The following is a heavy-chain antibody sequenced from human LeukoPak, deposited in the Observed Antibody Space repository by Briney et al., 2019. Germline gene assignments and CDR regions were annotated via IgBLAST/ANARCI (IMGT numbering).Heavy chain of an antibody. Sequence: ASVTVSCKASGFTFTDYYMYWVRQAPGQGLEWMGWINPNSGGTKYAQKFQGRVTMTRDTSINTAYMELSRLRSDDTAVYYCARGPYSGYGDYWGQGTLVTVSS. J-gene: IGHJ4*02. D-gene: IGHD5-12*01. CDR3: ARGPYSGYGDY. CDR2: INPNSGGT. CDR1: GFTFTDYY. V-gene: IGHV1-2*02.